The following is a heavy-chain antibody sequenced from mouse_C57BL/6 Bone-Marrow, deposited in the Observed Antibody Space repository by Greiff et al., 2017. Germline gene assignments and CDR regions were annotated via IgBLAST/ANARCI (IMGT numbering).Heavy chain of an antibody. CDR1: GYTFTSYG. D-gene: IGHD2-1*01. Sequence: VQGVESGAELARPGASVKLSCKASGYTFTSYGISWVQQRTGQGLEWIGEIYPRSGNTYYNEKFKGKATLTADKSSSTAYMELRSLTAEDSAVYFCANDLLWYPMDYWGQGTSVTVSS. CDR3: ANDLLWYPMDY. CDR2: IYPRSGNT. J-gene: IGHJ4*01. V-gene: IGHV1-81*01.